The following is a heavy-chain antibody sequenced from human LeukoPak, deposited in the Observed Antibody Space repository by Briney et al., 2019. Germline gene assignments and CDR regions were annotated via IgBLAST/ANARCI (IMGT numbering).Heavy chain of an antibody. CDR1: GGTFSSYA. Sequence: ASVKVSCKASGGTFSSYAISWVRQAPGQGLEWMGGIIPIFGTANYAQKFQGRVTITADESTSTAYMELSSLRSEDTAVYYCARDPLTTFNYYYGMDVWGQGTTVTVSS. V-gene: IGHV1-69*13. D-gene: IGHD2/OR15-2a*01. CDR3: ARDPLTTFNYYYGMDV. CDR2: IIPIFGTA. J-gene: IGHJ6*02.